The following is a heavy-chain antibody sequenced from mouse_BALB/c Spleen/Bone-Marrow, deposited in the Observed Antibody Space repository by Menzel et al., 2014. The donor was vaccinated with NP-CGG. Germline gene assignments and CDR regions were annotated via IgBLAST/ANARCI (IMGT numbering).Heavy chain of an antibody. J-gene: IGHJ2*01. CDR1: GYTFTNYW. Sequence: VQLQQSGAELVKPGASVKLSCKASGYTFTNYWMHWVKQRPGQGLEWIGEINPSNGRTNYNEKFKSKATLTVDKSSSEAYMQLSRLTSEDSAVYYCARGFDYWGQGTTLTVSS. CDR3: ARGFDY. V-gene: IGHV1S81*02. CDR2: INPSNGRT.